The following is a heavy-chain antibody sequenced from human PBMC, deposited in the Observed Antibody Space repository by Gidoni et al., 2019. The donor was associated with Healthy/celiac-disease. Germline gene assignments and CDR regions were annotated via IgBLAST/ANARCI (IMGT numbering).Heavy chain of an antibody. D-gene: IGHD3-3*01. CDR3: ARGSDYDFWSGPRKFDP. V-gene: IGHV4-34*01. CDR1: GGSFSGYY. J-gene: IGHJ5*02. CDR2: ITHSGST. Sequence: QVQLQQWGAGLLTPSETLSLTCAVYGGSFSGYYWSWIRQPPGKGLEWIGEITHSGSTNYHPSLKSRVTISVDTSKNQFSLKLSSVTAADTAVYYCARGSDYDFWSGPRKFDPWGQGTLVTVSS.